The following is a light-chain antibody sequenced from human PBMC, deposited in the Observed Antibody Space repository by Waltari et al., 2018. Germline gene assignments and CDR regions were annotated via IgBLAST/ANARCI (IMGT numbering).Light chain of an antibody. CDR2: ANP. CDR3: QSYDNSLSGRWV. J-gene: IGLJ3*02. CDR1: SPNIGAGYD. V-gene: IGLV1-40*01. Sequence: QSVLTQPPSVSGAPGQRVTISCTWSSPNIGAGYDIHWYQQLPGAAPKLLIYANPNRPSGVPDRFAGSKSATSASLAITGRQAEDEADYYCQSYDNSLSGRWVFGGGTKLTVL.